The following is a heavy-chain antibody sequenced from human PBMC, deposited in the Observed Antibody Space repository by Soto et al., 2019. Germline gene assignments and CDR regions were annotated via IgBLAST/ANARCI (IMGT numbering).Heavy chain of an antibody. CDR2: IYYSGST. J-gene: IGHJ4*02. V-gene: IGHV4-59*01. D-gene: IGHD3-16*02. CDR1: GGSISNYY. CDR3: AKLPWATNRYRFY. Sequence: SETLSLTCTVSGGSISNYYWTWIRQPPGKGLEWIGYIYYSGSTNYNPSLKSRVTISVDTSKNQFSLKLSSVTAADTAAYYCAKLPWATNRYRFYWGRGTLVTVSS.